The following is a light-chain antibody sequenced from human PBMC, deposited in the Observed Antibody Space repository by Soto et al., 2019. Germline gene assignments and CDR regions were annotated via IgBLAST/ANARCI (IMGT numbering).Light chain of an antibody. CDR1: QIIGSW. V-gene: IGKV1-12*02. CDR3: QQANSFPFT. CDR2: AAS. J-gene: IGKJ3*01. Sequence: DIQMTQSPSSVSASIGDRVTITCRASQIIGSWLAWYQQKPGIAPTLLIYAASSLQSGVPSRFSGSGSGSDFTLPITSLHAEDSGTYYCQQANSFPFTFGPGTKVDIK.